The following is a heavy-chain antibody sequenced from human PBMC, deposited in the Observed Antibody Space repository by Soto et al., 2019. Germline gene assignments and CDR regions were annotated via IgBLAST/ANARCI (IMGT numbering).Heavy chain of an antibody. CDR3: ARDTQWASDY. CDR2: INHSGST. CDR1: GGSFSGYY. D-gene: IGHD1-26*01. Sequence: QVQLQQWGAGLLKPSETLSLTCAVYGGSFSGYYWSWIRQPPGKGLEWIGEINHSGSTNYNPSLKSRVTISVDTSKNQFSLKLSSVTAADTAVYYCARDTQWASDYWGQGTLVTVSS. V-gene: IGHV4-34*01. J-gene: IGHJ4*02.